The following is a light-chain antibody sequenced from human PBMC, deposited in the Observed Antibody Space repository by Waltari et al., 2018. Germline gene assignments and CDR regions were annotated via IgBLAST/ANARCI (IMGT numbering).Light chain of an antibody. CDR1: SSDDGGYNY. V-gene: IGLV2-23*02. CDR2: DVS. Sequence: QSALTQPASVSGSPGQSITISCTGTSSDDGGYNYVPWYQQYPDKAPKLMIYDVSKRPSGVSNRFSGSKSGNTASLTISGLQAEDEADYYCCSYAGSSTHVLFGGGTKLTVL. CDR3: CSYAGSSTHVL. J-gene: IGLJ2*01.